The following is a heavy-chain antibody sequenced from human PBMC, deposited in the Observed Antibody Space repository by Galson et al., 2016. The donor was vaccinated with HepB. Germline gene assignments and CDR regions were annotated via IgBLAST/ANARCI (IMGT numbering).Heavy chain of an antibody. CDR2: IWFDGRDA. CDR3: ARDLWGDCRTTTCSHLDS. V-gene: IGHV3-33*01. Sequence: SLRLSCAASGFTFSRFGMHWVRQAPGKGLESVAVIWFDGRDAYYGDSVKGRFTISKDNSNNMLYLQRNSLRVEDTAVYYCARDLWGDCRTTTCSHLDSWGQGTLVTVSS. CDR1: GFTFSRFG. D-gene: IGHD1-14*01. J-gene: IGHJ4*02.